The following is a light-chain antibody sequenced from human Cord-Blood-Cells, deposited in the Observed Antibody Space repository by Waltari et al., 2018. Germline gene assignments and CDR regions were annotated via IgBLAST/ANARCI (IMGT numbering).Light chain of an antibody. Sequence: QSALTQPASVSGSPGQSITISCTGTSSDVGSYNLVSWYQQHPGKAPKPMIYEASKRPSGVSNRFSGSKSGNTASLTISGLQAEDEADYYCCSYAGSSNWVFGGGTKLTVL. CDR1: SSDVGSYNL. CDR2: EAS. J-gene: IGLJ3*02. CDR3: CSYAGSSNWV. V-gene: IGLV2-23*01.